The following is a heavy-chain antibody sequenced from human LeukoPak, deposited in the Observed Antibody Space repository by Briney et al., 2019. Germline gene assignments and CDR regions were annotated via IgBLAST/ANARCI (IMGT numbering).Heavy chain of an antibody. CDR2: FYHSGST. V-gene: IGHV4-59*01. J-gene: IGHJ4*02. CDR3: ARYNWNYGLFDD. CDR1: GGSTSSYY. D-gene: IGHD1-1*01. Sequence: SETLSLTCTVSGGSTSSYYWSWIRQSPEKGLEWISYFYHSGSTNYNPFLRSRVTISVDTSKNQFTLRLTSVTAADTAVYYCARYNWNYGLFDDWGQGTLVTVSS.